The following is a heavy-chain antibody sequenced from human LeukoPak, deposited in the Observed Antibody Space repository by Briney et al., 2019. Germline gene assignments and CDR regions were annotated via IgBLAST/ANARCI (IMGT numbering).Heavy chain of an antibody. D-gene: IGHD6-6*01. V-gene: IGHV1-69*04. CDR2: IIPILGIA. CDR1: GGTFSSYA. Sequence: GASVKVSCKASGGTFSSYAISWVRQAPGQGLEWMGRIIPILGIANYAQKFQGRVTITADKSTSTAYMELSSLRSEDTAVYYCAREGDIAAHYYYYGMDVWGQGTTVTVSS. CDR3: AREGDIAAHYYYYGMDV. J-gene: IGHJ6*02.